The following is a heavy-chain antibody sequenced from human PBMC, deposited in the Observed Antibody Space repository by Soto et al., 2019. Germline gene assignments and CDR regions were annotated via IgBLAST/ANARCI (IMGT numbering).Heavy chain of an antibody. CDR3: ARDRNSITIFGVAYDAFDI. CDR2: INAGNGNT. J-gene: IGHJ3*02. V-gene: IGHV1-3*01. Sequence: ASVKVSFKASGYTFTSYAIHWVRQAPGQRLEWMGWINAGNGNTKYSQKFQGRVTITRDTSASTAYMELSSLRSEDTAVYYCARDRNSITIFGVAYDAFDIWGQGTMVTVSS. CDR1: GYTFTSYA. D-gene: IGHD3-3*01.